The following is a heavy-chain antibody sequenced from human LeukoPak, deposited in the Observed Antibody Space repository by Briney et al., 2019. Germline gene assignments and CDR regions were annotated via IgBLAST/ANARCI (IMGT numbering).Heavy chain of an antibody. CDR3: AREYSSSGFDY. V-gene: IGHV4-59*01. CDR2: IYYSGST. Sequence: SETLSLTCTVSGGSISSYYWSWIRQPPGKGLEWIGYIYYSGSTNYNPSLKSRVTISVDTSKNQFSLKLSSVTAADTAVYYCAREYSSSGFDYWGQGTLVTVSS. D-gene: IGHD6-6*01. CDR1: GGSISSYY. J-gene: IGHJ4*02.